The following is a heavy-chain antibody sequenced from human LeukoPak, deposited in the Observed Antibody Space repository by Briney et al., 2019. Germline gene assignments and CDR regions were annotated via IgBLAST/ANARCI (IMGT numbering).Heavy chain of an antibody. CDR3: ARGETTGTMRGYFDY. CDR2: INPNDGNI. Sequence: ASVKVSCKTSGYTFTSLNIHWVRQAPGQGLEWMGIINPNDGNIRYAQKVQGRVTMARDTSTTTVYMELSSLRSEDTAIYYCARGETTGTMRGYFDYWGQGTLVTVSS. CDR1: GYTFTSLN. V-gene: IGHV1-46*01. D-gene: IGHD1-1*01. J-gene: IGHJ4*02.